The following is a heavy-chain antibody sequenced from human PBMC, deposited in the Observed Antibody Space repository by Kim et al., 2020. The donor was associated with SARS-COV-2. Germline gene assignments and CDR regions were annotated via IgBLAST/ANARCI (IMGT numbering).Heavy chain of an antibody. CDR3: ARDRGDFWSGSHYGMDV. V-gene: IGHV4-59*01. Sequence: SETLSLTCTVSGGSISSYYWSWIRQPPGKGLEWIGYIYYSGSTNYNPSLKSRVTISVDTSKNQFSLKLSSVTAADTAVYYCARDRGDFWSGSHYGMDVWG. CDR2: IYYSGST. J-gene: IGHJ6*01. CDR1: GGSISSYY. D-gene: IGHD3-3*01.